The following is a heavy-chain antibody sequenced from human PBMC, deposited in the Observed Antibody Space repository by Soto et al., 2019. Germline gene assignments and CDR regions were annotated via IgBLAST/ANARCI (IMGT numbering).Heavy chain of an antibody. CDR1: GFIFSAYG. Sequence: QVHLVESGGGAVQAGRSLRVSCATSGFIFSAYGMHWVRQAPGKGLEWVAFINYDGSSNFYGDSVKGRFTVSRDNSKNTLFLQLNSLRGEDTATYYCARCKQKVIHCAMDVWGQGATVTVTS. V-gene: IGHV3-33*01. J-gene: IGHJ6*02. CDR3: ARCKQKVIHCAMDV. CDR2: INYDGSSN. D-gene: IGHD2-21*01.